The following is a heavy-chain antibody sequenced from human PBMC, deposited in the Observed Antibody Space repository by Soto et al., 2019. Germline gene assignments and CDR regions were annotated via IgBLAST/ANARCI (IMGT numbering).Heavy chain of an antibody. D-gene: IGHD5-12*01. V-gene: IGHV1-3*05. CDR2: INAGNGNT. Sequence: QVQLVQSGAEEKKPGASVKVSCKASGYTFTNYATHWVRQAPGQRLEWMGWINAGNGNTKSSQKFQGRVTITRDTSASTAYMELSSLRSEDTAVYYCARVSGYYLPDYWGQGTLVTVSS. CDR1: GYTFTNYA. J-gene: IGHJ4*02. CDR3: ARVSGYYLPDY.